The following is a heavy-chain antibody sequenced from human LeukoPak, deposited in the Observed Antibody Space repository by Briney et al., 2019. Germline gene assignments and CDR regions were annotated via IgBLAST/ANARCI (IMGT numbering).Heavy chain of an antibody. CDR3: ATYDEAAPGTSDAFDM. CDR2: IYPADSDT. D-gene: IGHD6-13*01. V-gene: IGHV5-51*01. CDR1: GYSFTSSW. J-gene: IGHJ3*02. Sequence: GESLKISCKGSGYSFTSSWIGWVRQMPGKGLEWMGIIYPADSDTRYSPSFQGQVTISADKSISTAYLQWSSLKASDTAMYYCATYDEAAPGTSDAFDMWGQGTMVTVSS.